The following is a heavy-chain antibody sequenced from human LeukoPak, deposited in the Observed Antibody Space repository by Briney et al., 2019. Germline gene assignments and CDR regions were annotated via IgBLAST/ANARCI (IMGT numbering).Heavy chain of an antibody. Sequence: ASVKVSCKASGYTFTSYYMHWVRQAPGQGLEWMGIINPSGGSTSYAQKFQGRVTMTRDTSTSTVYMELSSLRSEDTAVYYCASGYSYGYDYYYGMDVWGQGTTVTVSS. J-gene: IGHJ6*02. D-gene: IGHD5-18*01. CDR3: ASGYSYGYDYYYGMDV. V-gene: IGHV1-46*01. CDR2: INPSGGST. CDR1: GYTFTSYY.